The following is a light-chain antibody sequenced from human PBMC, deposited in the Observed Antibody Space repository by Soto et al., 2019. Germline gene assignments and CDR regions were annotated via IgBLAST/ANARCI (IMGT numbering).Light chain of an antibody. V-gene: IGLV2-14*01. CDR2: EVN. CDR1: SSDVGGHNY. J-gene: IGLJ3*02. Sequence: QSALTQPASVSGSPGQSITISCTGTSSDVGGHNYVSWFQQHPGKAPKLMIYEVNNRPSGVSNRFSGSKSGNTASLTISGLQTEDEADYYCSSFTTSSTWVFGGGTKLTVL. CDR3: SSFTTSSTWV.